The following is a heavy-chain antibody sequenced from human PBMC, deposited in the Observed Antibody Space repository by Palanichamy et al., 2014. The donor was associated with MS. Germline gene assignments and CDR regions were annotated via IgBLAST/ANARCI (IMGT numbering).Heavy chain of an antibody. Sequence: QLQLQESGPGLVKPSETLSLTCTVSGASISSSSYYWGWIRQPPGKGLEWIGIIYYSGNTHYNPSLKSRVTISVDTSKNQFSLKLSSVTAADTAVYFCARQELLDIAVAGPRGYWGQGTLVTVSS. CDR3: ARQELLDIAVAGPRGY. J-gene: IGHJ4*02. CDR2: IYYSGNT. D-gene: IGHD6-19*01. CDR1: GASISSSSYY. V-gene: IGHV4-39*01.